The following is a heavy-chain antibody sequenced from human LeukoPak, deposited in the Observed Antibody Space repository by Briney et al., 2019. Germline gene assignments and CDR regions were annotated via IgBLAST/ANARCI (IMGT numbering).Heavy chain of an antibody. Sequence: ASVKVSCKASGYTFTSYAMHWVRQAPGQRLEWMGWINAGNGNTKYSQKFQSRVTITRDTSASTAYMELSSLRSEDMAVYYCARDILRGYSSGWYVFDPWGQGTLVTVSS. J-gene: IGHJ5*02. CDR3: ARDILRGYSSGWYVFDP. CDR1: GYTFTSYA. D-gene: IGHD6-19*01. CDR2: INAGNGNT. V-gene: IGHV1-3*01.